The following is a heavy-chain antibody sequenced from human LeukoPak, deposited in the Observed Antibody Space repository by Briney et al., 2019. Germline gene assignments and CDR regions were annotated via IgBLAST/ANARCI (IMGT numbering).Heavy chain of an antibody. Sequence: ASVTVSCKASGYTFTGYYMHWVRQAPGQGLEWMGWINPNSGGTNYAQKFQGRVTMTRDTSISTAYMELSRLRSDDTAVYYCARDRFRYFDTYYYYGMDVWGQGTTVTVSS. CDR2: INPNSGGT. D-gene: IGHD3-9*01. CDR3: ARDRFRYFDTYYYYGMDV. V-gene: IGHV1-2*02. CDR1: GYTFTGYY. J-gene: IGHJ6*02.